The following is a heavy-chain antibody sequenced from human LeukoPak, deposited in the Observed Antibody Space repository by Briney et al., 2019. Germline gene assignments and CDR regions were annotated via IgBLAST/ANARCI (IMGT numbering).Heavy chain of an antibody. CDR2: IWHDGTNQ. D-gene: IGHD5-24*01. CDR3: TKDLYSRDVYNTSFDS. J-gene: IGHJ4*02. Sequence: GGSLRLSCTASGFTTHYWLNWVRQAPGKGLEWVAHIWHDGTNQYYGDAVKGRFSISRDNSKNTLYLQMNSLRAEDTAVYYCTKDLYSRDVYNTSFDSWGQGNLVTVSS. V-gene: IGHV3-33*06. CDR1: GFTTHYW.